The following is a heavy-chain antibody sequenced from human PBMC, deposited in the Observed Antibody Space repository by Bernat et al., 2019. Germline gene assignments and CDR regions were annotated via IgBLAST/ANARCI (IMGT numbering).Heavy chain of an antibody. CDR2: ISYDGTNK. CDR1: GFTFSRYA. J-gene: IGHJ4*02. CDR3: AKDYRAQSVAGTAGDY. D-gene: IGHD6-19*01. V-gene: IGHV3-30-3*01. Sequence: QVHLVESGGGVVQPGRSLRLSCAASGFTFSRYAMHWVRQAPGKGLDWVAIISYDGTNKYYADSVKGRFTISRDDSKNTLYLQMNSLRAEDTAVYYCAKDYRAQSVAGTAGDYWGQGTLVTVSS.